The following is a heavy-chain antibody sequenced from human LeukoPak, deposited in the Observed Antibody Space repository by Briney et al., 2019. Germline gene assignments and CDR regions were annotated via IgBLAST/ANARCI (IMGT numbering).Heavy chain of an antibody. J-gene: IGHJ4*02. CDR3: ARDPTRLRWAYFDY. Sequence: PGGSLRLSWAASGFTFSSYAMHWVRQAPGKGLEWVAVISYDGSNKYYADSVKGRFTISRDNSKNTLYLQMNSLRAEDTAVYYCARDPTRLRWAYFDYWGQGTLVTVSS. CDR2: ISYDGSNK. V-gene: IGHV3-30*01. CDR1: GFTFSSYA. D-gene: IGHD4-23*01.